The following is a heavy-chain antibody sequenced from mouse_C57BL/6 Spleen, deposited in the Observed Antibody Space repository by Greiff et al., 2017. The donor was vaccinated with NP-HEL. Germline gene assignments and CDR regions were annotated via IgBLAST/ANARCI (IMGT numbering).Heavy chain of an antibody. CDR2: INYDGSST. V-gene: IGHV5-16*01. J-gene: IGHJ2*01. Sequence: EVMLVESEGGLVQPGSSMKLSCTASGFTFSDYYMAWVRQVPEKGLEWVANINYDGSSTYYLDSLKSRFIISRDNAKNILYLQMSSLKSEDTATYYCARDYLGCIDYWGQGTTLTVSS. CDR1: GFTFSDYY. CDR3: ARDYLGCIDY. D-gene: IGHD1-1*01.